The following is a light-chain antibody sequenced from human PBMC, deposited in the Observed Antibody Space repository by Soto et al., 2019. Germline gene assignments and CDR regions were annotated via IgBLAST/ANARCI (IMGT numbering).Light chain of an antibody. V-gene: IGKV1-6*01. Sequence: AIQMTQSPSSLSASLGDTVTITCRASQDINNDLGWYQQRPGKAPKLLIYAASGLPTGVPSRFSGTGSGIDFTLTISGLQPEDFETYYCLHDDNYPLTFGGGTKVDIK. CDR3: LHDDNYPLT. CDR1: QDINND. J-gene: IGKJ4*01. CDR2: AAS.